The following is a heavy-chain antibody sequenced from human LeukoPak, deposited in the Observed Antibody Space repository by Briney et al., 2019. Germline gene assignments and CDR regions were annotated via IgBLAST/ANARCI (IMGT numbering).Heavy chain of an antibody. CDR3: AREAPGIAAAGNWFDP. D-gene: IGHD6-13*01. V-gene: IGHV4-59*01. Sequence: SQTLSLTCTVSGGSISSYYWSWIRQPPGKGLEWIGYLYYSGSTNSNPSLKNRVTISVDTSKNQFSLKLSSVTAADTAVYYCAREAPGIAAAGNWFDPWGQGTLVTVSS. J-gene: IGHJ5*02. CDR1: GGSISSYY. CDR2: LYYSGST.